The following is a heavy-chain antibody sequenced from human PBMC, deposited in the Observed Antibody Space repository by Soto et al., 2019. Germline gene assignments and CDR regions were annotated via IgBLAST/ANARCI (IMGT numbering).Heavy chain of an antibody. CDR2: IYWDDDK. CDR1: GFSLSSSGMG. V-gene: IGHV2-5*02. J-gene: IGHJ4*02. D-gene: IGHD1-1*01. CDR3: VHLLQLWRQSFDS. Sequence: GSGPTLVNPTQTLTLTCTFSGFSLSSSGMGVGWIRQPPGKALEWLALIYWDDDKRYSPSLKTRLTLIKDSSKNQVVLIMTNMDPVETDTYFYVHLLQLWRQSFDSWGQGTPVTVSS.